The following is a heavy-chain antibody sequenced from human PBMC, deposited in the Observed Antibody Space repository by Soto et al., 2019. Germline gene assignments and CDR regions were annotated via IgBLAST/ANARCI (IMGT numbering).Heavy chain of an antibody. CDR2: ISGSGGST. J-gene: IGHJ4*02. CDR1: GFTFSSYA. V-gene: IGHV3-23*01. D-gene: IGHD2-2*01. CDR3: ANSLRCTSTSCYFFNY. Sequence: GGSLRLSCAASGFTFSSYAMSWVRQAPGKGLEWVSVISGSGGSTYYADSVKGRFTISRDNSKNTLYLQMNNLKAEDTAVYYCANSLRCTSTSCYFFNYWGQGTLVTVSS.